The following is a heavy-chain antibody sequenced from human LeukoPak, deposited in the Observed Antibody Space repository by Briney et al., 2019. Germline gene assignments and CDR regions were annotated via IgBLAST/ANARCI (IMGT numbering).Heavy chain of an antibody. Sequence: KSSQTLSLTCTVSGGSISSGSYYWSWIRQPAGKGLEWIGRIYTSGSTNYNPSLKSRVTMSVDTSKNQFSLKLSSVTAADTAVYYCAREGIAAAGNYYYYMDVWGKGTTVTISS. D-gene: IGHD6-13*01. CDR3: AREGIAAAGNYYYYMDV. CDR1: GGSISSGSYY. J-gene: IGHJ6*03. V-gene: IGHV4-61*02. CDR2: IYTSGST.